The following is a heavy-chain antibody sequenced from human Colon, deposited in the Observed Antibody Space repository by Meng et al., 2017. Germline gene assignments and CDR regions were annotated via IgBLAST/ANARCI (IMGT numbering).Heavy chain of an antibody. J-gene: IGHJ4*02. CDR1: GDSVSSKTAV. CDR2: TYYRAKWNH. Sequence: VQLQQSGPGLVKPSQTLSLTCAISGDSVSSKTAVWNWIRQSPSRGLEWLGRTYYRAKWNHDYAESLRGRITINPDTSNNQISLQLNSVTPEDTAVYYCTRGLEFYRFEYWGQGTLVTVSS. CDR3: TRGLEFYRFEY. V-gene: IGHV6-1*01. D-gene: IGHD3-16*02.